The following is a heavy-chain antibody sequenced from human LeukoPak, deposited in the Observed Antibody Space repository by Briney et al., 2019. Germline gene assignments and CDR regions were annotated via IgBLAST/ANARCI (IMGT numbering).Heavy chain of an antibody. D-gene: IGHD3-10*01. Sequence: SVKVSCKASGFTFTSSAMQWVRQASGQRLEWIGWIVVGSGNTNYAQKFQERVTITRDMSTSTAYMELSSLRSEDTAVYYCAAGVLWLGNYAFDIWGQGTMVTVSS. CDR1: GFTFTSSA. CDR2: IVVGSGNT. V-gene: IGHV1-58*02. J-gene: IGHJ3*02. CDR3: AAGVLWLGNYAFDI.